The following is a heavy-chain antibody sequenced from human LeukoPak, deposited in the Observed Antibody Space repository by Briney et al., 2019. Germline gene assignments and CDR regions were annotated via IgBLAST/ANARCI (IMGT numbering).Heavy chain of an antibody. V-gene: IGHV1-46*01. J-gene: IGHJ6*03. D-gene: IGHD6-6*01. Sequence: ASVKVSCKASGYTFTSYYMHWVRQAPGQGLEWMGIINPSGGSTSYAQKFQGRVTMTRDMSTSTVYMELSSLRSEDTAVYYCARSRAARAMDVWGKGTTVTVSS. CDR3: ARSRAARAMDV. CDR2: INPSGGST. CDR1: GYTFTSYY.